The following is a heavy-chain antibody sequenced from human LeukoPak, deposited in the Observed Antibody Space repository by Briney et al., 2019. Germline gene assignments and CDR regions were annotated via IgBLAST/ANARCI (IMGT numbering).Heavy chain of an antibody. Sequence: ASVKVSCKASGYTFTGYYMHWVRQAPGQGLEWMGWNNPNSGGTNYAQKFQGWVTMTRDTSISTAYMELSRLRSDDTAVYYCARSHPDSYCSGGSCYPDYWGQGTLVTVSS. CDR3: ARSHPDSYCSGGSCYPDY. CDR2: NNPNSGGT. V-gene: IGHV1-2*04. J-gene: IGHJ4*02. CDR1: GYTFTGYY. D-gene: IGHD2-15*01.